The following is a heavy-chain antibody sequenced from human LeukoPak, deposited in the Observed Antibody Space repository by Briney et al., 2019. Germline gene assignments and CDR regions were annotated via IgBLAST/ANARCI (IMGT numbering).Heavy chain of an antibody. D-gene: IGHD3-10*01. V-gene: IGHV3-23*01. Sequence: GGSLRLSCAASGFTFSSYAMSWVRQAPGKGLEWVSAISGSGGSTYYADSVKGRFTISRDNSKNTLYLQMNSLRAEDTAVYYCAKLHYGSGSYYIIYYFDYWGQGTLVIVSS. CDR2: ISGSGGST. J-gene: IGHJ4*02. CDR3: AKLHYGSGSYYIIYYFDY. CDR1: GFTFSSYA.